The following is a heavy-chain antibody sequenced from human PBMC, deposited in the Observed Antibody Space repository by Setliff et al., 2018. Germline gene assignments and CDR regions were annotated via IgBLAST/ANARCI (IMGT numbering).Heavy chain of an antibody. CDR1: GYTFSESI. CDR2: IGVYTGRT. D-gene: IGHD2-8*01. Sequence: ASVKVSCKASGYTFSESIVSWVRQAPGQGLEWMGWIGVYTGRTSSAQKFQDRLTMMTEKSTNMAYMELRGLTSNDTAVYYCLRLVRYCSRTTCQRTLGDEVWGQGTLVTASS. V-gene: IGHV1-18*01. J-gene: IGHJ4*02. CDR3: LRLVRYCSRTTCQRTLGDEV.